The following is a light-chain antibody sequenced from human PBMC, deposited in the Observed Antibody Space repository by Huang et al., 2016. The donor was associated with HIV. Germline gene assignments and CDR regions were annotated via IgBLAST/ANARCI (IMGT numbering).Light chain of an antibody. V-gene: IGKV3-15*01. J-gene: IGKJ1*01. CDR1: QSVSSN. Sequence: EIVMTQSPATLSVSPGERATLSCRASQSVSSNLAWYQQKPGQAPRLLIYGASTRATGFPARLSGSGSGTQFTLTISSLQSEDVAVYYCQQFNKWPPWTFGQGTKVEIK. CDR3: QQFNKWPPWT. CDR2: GAS.